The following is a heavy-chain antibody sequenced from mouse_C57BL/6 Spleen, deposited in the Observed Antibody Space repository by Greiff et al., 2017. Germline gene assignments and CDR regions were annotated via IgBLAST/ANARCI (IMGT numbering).Heavy chain of an antibody. CDR2: INPGSGGT. V-gene: IGHV1-54*01. D-gene: IGHD6-1*01. CDR3: ARGASKLADY. J-gene: IGHJ2*01. CDR1: GYAFTNYL. Sequence: QVQLQQSGAELVRPGTSVKVSCKASGYAFTNYLIEWVKQRPGQGLEWIGVINPGSGGTNYNEKFKGKATLTADKSSSTAYMQLSSLTSEDSAVYFCARGASKLADYWGQGTTLTVSS.